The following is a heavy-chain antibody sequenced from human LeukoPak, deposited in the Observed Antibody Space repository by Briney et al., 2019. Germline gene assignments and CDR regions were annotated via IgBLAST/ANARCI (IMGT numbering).Heavy chain of an antibody. CDR2: INGSGGST. V-gene: IGHV3-23*01. CDR1: GFTFSSYA. J-gene: IGHJ4*02. CDR3: AKDRPLRYFDWLSEYFDY. D-gene: IGHD3-9*01. Sequence: PGGSLRLSCAASGFTFSSYAMSWVRQAPGKGLEWVSAINGSGGSTYYADSVKGRFTISRDNSKNTLYLQMNSLRAEDTAVYYCAKDRPLRYFDWLSEYFDYWGQGTLVTVSS.